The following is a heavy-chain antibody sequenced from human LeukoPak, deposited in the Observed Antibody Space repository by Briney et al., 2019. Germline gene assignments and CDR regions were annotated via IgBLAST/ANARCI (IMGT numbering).Heavy chain of an antibody. Sequence: GGSLRLSCAASGFTFSSYAMSGVRQAPGKRLEWVSAISGSGGSTYYADSVKGRFTISRDNSKNTLYLQMNSLRAEDTAVYYCAKEYYDILTGYYQMYNWFDPWGQGTLVTVSS. CDR2: ISGSGGST. D-gene: IGHD3-9*01. V-gene: IGHV3-23*01. CDR3: AKEYYDILTGYYQMYNWFDP. J-gene: IGHJ5*02. CDR1: GFTFSSYA.